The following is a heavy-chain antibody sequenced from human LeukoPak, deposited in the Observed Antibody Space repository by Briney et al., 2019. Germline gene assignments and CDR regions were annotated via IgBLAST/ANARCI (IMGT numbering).Heavy chain of an antibody. Sequence: PGGSLRLSCAASGFTFSTYSMNWVRQAPGKGLEWTSYISNSSNTIYYADSVKGRFTISRDNAKNSLFLQMNSLRVEDTAVYYCATTEFLDHWGQGTLVTVSS. J-gene: IGHJ4*02. D-gene: IGHD3-10*01. CDR3: ATTEFLDH. V-gene: IGHV3-48*01. CDR2: ISNSSNTI. CDR1: GFTFSTYS.